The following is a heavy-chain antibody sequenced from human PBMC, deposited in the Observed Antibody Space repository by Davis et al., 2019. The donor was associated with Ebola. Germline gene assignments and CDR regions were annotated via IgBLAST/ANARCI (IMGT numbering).Heavy chain of an antibody. CDR2: INHSGST. D-gene: IGHD7-27*01. CDR1: GGSFSGYY. Sequence: MPSETLSLTCAVYGGSFSGYYWSWIRQPPGKGLEWIGEINHSGSTNYNPSLKSRVTISVDTSKNQFSLKLSSVTAADTAVYYCARARNWGAWFDPWGQGTLVTVSS. CDR3: ARARNWGAWFDP. V-gene: IGHV4-34*01. J-gene: IGHJ5*02.